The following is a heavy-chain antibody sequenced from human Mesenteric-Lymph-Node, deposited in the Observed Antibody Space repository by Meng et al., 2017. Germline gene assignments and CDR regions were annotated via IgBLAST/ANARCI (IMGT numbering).Heavy chain of an antibody. CDR2: FDPEDGET. CDR1: VYTLTELS. Sequence: SVKVSCKVSVYTLTELSMHWVRQAPGKGLEWMGGFDPEDGETIYEQKFQGRVTMTEDTSTDTAYMELSSLRSEDTAVYYCVRGGSTTGGAPPFNYWGQGTLVTVSS. V-gene: IGHV1-24*01. CDR3: VRGGSTTGGAPPFNY. D-gene: IGHD4-11*01. J-gene: IGHJ4*02.